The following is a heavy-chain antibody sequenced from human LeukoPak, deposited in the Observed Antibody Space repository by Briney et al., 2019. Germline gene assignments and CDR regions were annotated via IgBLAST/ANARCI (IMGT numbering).Heavy chain of an antibody. Sequence: SETLSLTCTVSGGSISSSSYYWGWIRQPPGKGLEWIGSIYYSGITYYNPSLKSRVTISVDTSKDQFSLKLNSVTAADTAVYYCARHPQSITLIVVVPAPCDHWGQGTLVTVSS. CDR2: IYYSGIT. CDR1: GGSISSSSYY. D-gene: IGHD3-22*01. CDR3: ARHPQSITLIVVVPAPCDH. J-gene: IGHJ4*02. V-gene: IGHV4-39*01.